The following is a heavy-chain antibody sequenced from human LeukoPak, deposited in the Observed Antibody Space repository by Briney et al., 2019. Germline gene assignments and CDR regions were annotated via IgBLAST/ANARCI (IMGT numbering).Heavy chain of an antibody. V-gene: IGHV4-39*01. CDR1: GGSISDSNYY. J-gene: IGHJ5*02. Sequence: SETLSLTCTVSGGSISDSNYYWGWIRQPPGRGLEWIGNIYYSGSAYYSPSLKSRVTVSVDTSKNQFSLRLNSVTAADTAVYYCARQSTIAAARIDPWGQGTLVTVSS. D-gene: IGHD6-25*01. CDR3: ARQSTIAAARIDP. CDR2: IYYSGSA.